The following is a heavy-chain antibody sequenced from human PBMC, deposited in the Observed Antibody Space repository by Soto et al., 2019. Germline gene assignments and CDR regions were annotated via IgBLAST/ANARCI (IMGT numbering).Heavy chain of an antibody. V-gene: IGHV3-15*01. CDR2: IKSKTDGGTT. D-gene: IGHD2-21*02. Sequence: GGSLRLSCAASGFTFSNAWMSWVRQAPGKGLEWVGRIKSKTDGGTTDYAAPVKGRFTISRDDSKNTLYLQMNSLKTEDTAVYYCTTDRPYIVVVTAFDYWGQGTLVTVSS. CDR1: GFTFSNAW. J-gene: IGHJ4*02. CDR3: TTDRPYIVVVTAFDY.